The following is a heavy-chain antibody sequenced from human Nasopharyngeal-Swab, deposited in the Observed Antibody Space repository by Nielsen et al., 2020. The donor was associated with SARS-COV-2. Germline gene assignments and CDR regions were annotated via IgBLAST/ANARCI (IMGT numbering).Heavy chain of an antibody. D-gene: IGHD1-14*01. V-gene: IGHV3-23*01. CDR2: ISRTYST. J-gene: IGHJ4*02. CDR1: GFTFGIYA. Sequence: GESLKISCAASGFTFGIYAMNWVRQAPGKGLEWVSAISRTYSTYYADSVRGRFTVSRDNSKNTLYLQMSSLRAEDTAVYYCAKGTGMTYRAIDYWGQGTLVTASS. CDR3: AKGTGMTYRAIDY.